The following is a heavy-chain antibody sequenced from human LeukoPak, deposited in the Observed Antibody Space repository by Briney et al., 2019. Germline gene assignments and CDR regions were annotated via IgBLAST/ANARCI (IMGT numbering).Heavy chain of an antibody. Sequence: GGSLRLSCAASVFSFTDAWMNGVRQAPGKGLEGVGRIKSKTDGGTTDYAAPVKGRFTISRDDSKNTLYLQMNSLKTEDTAVYYCTNRRVGVPRWGQGTLVTVSS. CDR3: TNRRVGVPR. CDR1: VFSFTDAW. J-gene: IGHJ4*02. V-gene: IGHV3-15*01. CDR2: IKSKTDGGTT. D-gene: IGHD5-24*01.